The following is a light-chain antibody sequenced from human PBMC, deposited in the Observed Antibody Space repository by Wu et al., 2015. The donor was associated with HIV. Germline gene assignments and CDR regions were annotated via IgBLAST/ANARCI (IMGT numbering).Light chain of an antibody. V-gene: IGKV3-20*01. CDR2: GAS. J-gene: IGKJ4*01. Sequence: EIVMTQSPATLSVSPGERGTLSCRASQSVGSHLAWYQQKPGQAPRLLIYGASSRATGIPDRFSGSGSGTDFILTISRLEPEDFAVYYCQQYGSSPLLTFGGGTKVEI. CDR1: QSVGSH. CDR3: QQYGSSPLLT.